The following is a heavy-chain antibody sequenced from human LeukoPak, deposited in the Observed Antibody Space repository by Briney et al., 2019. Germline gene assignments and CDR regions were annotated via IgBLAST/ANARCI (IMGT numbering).Heavy chain of an antibody. D-gene: IGHD1-26*01. CDR1: GYTFTNYD. J-gene: IGHJ5*02. Sequence: ASVKVSRKASGYTFTNYDINWVRQATGQGLEWVGWTNPNSGNTGYAQKFQGRVTMTRNTSISTAYMELSSLRSEDTALYYCARDIAGATKGGWFDTWGQGTPVTVSS. CDR2: TNPNSGNT. V-gene: IGHV1-8*01. CDR3: ARDIAGATKGGWFDT.